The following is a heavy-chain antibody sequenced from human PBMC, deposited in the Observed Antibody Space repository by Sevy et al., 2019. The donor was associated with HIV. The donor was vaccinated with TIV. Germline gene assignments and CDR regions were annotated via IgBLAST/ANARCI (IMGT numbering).Heavy chain of an antibody. Sequence: GGSLRLSCTDSGLTVSKYWMHWVRQAPGKGLEWVASIKKDGSQQDYVDSVKGRFIISRDNAKSSVYLQMNSLRDEDAAVYYCFGGTNWGQGTLVTVSS. CDR3: FGGTN. CDR1: GLTVSKYW. D-gene: IGHD3-16*01. J-gene: IGHJ4*02. V-gene: IGHV3-7*03. CDR2: IKKDGSQQ.